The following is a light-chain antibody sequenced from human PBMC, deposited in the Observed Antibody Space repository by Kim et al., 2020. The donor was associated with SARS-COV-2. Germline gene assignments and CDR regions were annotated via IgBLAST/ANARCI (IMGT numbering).Light chain of an antibody. J-gene: IGKJ1*01. V-gene: IGKV3-20*01. CDR1: QTVTSNY. Sequence: EIVLTQSPGTLSLSPGERATLSCRASQTVTSNYLAWYQQKPGQAPRLLIYGASSRATGISDRFSGSGSGTDFTLTISRLEPEDFAVYYCQQYGSSPATFGRGTKVDIK. CDR2: GAS. CDR3: QQYGSSPAT.